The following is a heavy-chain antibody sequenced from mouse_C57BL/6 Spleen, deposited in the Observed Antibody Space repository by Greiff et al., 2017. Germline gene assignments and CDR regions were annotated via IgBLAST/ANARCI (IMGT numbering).Heavy chain of an antibody. Sequence: VQLQQSGPELVKPGASVKMSCKASGYTFTDYNMHWVKQSHGKSLEWIGYINPNNGGTSYNQKFKGKATLTVNKSSSTAYMELRSLTSEDSAVYYCAREDYGSSYEDWYSDVWGTGTTVTVSS. J-gene: IGHJ1*03. CDR1: GYTFTDYN. CDR3: AREDYGSSYEDWYSDV. CDR2: INPNNGGT. V-gene: IGHV1-22*01. D-gene: IGHD1-1*01.